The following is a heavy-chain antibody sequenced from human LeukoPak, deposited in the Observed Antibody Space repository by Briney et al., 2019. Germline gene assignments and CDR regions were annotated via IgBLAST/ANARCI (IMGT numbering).Heavy chain of an antibody. Sequence: PGGSLRLSCAASGFTFSSYAMSWVRQAPGKGLEWVSAISGSGGSTYYADSVKGRFTISRDNSKNTLYLQMNSLGAEDMAVYYCAARITIFGVAAPDAFDIWGQGTMVTVSS. V-gene: IGHV3-23*01. J-gene: IGHJ3*02. CDR3: AARITIFGVAAPDAFDI. D-gene: IGHD3-3*01. CDR1: GFTFSSYA. CDR2: ISGSGGST.